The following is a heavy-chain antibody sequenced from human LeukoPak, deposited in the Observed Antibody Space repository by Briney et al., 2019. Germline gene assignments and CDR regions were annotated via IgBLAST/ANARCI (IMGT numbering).Heavy chain of an antibody. Sequence: SETLSLTCTVSGGSITSYYWSWIRQPPGKGLEWIGYIYYSGSTNYNPSLKSRVTISVDTSKNQFSLRLSSVTAADTAVYYCARGQELRYFDWLLDYWGQGTVVTVSS. D-gene: IGHD3-9*01. J-gene: IGHJ4*02. CDR3: ARGQELRYFDWLLDY. CDR1: GGSITSYY. V-gene: IGHV4-59*01. CDR2: IYYSGST.